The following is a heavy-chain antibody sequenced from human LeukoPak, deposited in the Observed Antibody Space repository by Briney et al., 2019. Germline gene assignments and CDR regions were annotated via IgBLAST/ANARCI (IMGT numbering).Heavy chain of an antibody. Sequence: GGSLRLSCAASGFNLSTYWMSWVRQVPGKGLEWVANIKQDGSEKYYVDSVKGRFTISRDNAKNSLYLLMNTLRAEDTAVYYCARGREGKSPFVYYFDYWGQGTLVIVSS. CDR2: IKQDGSEK. J-gene: IGHJ4*02. CDR1: GFNLSTYW. D-gene: IGHD2-8*01. V-gene: IGHV3-7*05. CDR3: ARGREGKSPFVYYFDY.